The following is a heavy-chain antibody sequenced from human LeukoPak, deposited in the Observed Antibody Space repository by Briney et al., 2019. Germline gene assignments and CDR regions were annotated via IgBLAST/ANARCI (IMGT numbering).Heavy chain of an antibody. V-gene: IGHV3-30*04. J-gene: IGHJ4*02. CDR1: GFTFSSYA. CDR2: ISYDGSNK. Sequence: GGSLRLSCAASGFTFSSYAMHWVRQAPGKGLEWVAVISYDGSNKYYADSVKGRFTISRDNSKNTLYLQMNSLRAEDTAVYYCAKGSHYYYGSGSYYSLSGHAQGSDYWGQGTLVTVSS. D-gene: IGHD3-10*01. CDR3: AKGSHYYYGSGSYYSLSGHAQGSDY.